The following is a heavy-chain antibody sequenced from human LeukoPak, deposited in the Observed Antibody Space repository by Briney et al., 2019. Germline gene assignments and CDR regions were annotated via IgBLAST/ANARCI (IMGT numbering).Heavy chain of an antibody. V-gene: IGHV3-30-3*01. D-gene: IGHD3-10*01. CDR2: ISYDGSNK. CDR1: GFTFSSYA. J-gene: IGHJ3*02. CDR3: ARLVSILWFGELSSDAFDI. Sequence: GGSLRLSCAASGFTFSSYAMHWVRQAPGKGLEWVAVISYDGSNKYYADSVKGRFTISRDNSKNTLYLQMNSLRAEDTAVYYCARLVSILWFGELSSDAFDIWGQGTMVTVSS.